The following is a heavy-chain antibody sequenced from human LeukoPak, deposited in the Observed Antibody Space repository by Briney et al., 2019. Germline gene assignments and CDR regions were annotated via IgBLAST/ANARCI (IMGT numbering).Heavy chain of an antibody. D-gene: IGHD3-16*02. CDR3: ARYLVIRGDAFDI. CDR2: IIPIVGTA. Sequence: GSSVKVSCKASGGTFSNYTINWVRQAPGQRLEWMGRIIPIVGTANCAQNFQGRVTITADKSTNTAYMELSSLRSEDTAVYYCARYLVIRGDAFDIWGQGTMVTVSS. V-gene: IGHV1-69*08. J-gene: IGHJ3*02. CDR1: GGTFSNYT.